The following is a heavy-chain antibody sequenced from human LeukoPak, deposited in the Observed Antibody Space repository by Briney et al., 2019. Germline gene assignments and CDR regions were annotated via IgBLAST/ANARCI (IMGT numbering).Heavy chain of an antibody. CDR2: ISGNGGRT. D-gene: IGHD5-18*01. CDR1: GFTFSSYA. CDR3: AKVRDLDTVLGRFDN. Sequence: PGGSLRLSCAASGFTFSSYAMSWVHQAPGKGLEWVSVISGNGGRTYYADSVKGRFTISRDNSKNTLYLQMNSLRAEDTAVYYCAKVRDLDTVLGRFDNWGQGTLVTVSS. V-gene: IGHV3-23*01. J-gene: IGHJ5*02.